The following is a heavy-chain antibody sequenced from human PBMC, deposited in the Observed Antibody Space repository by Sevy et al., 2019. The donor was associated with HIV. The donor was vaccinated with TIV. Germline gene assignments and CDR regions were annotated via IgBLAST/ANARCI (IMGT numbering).Heavy chain of an antibody. J-gene: IGHJ4*02. V-gene: IGHV1-18*01. D-gene: IGHD3-22*01. CDR1: GYNFNTYG. CDR3: ARDSYYYDMHSSYRPPDY. Sequence: ASVKVSCKASGYNFNTYGITWVRQAPGQGLEWVGWIGVNNGKTNYAARLQARISMTADTSTRTVYMELRTLTSDDTAIYFCARDSYYYDMHSSYRPPDYWGQGTLVTVSS. CDR2: IGVNNGKT.